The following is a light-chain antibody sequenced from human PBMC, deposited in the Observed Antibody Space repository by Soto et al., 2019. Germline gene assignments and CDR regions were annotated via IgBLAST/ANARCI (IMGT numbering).Light chain of an antibody. CDR2: GVS. V-gene: IGKV3-20*01. J-gene: IGKJ1*01. CDR3: QQYGSSPWT. Sequence: EIVLTQSPGTLSFSAGERATLSCRASQSVSSGHLAWYQQKPGQAPRLLIYGVSSRATGIPDRFSGSGSGTDFALTISRLEPEDFAVYYCQQYGSSPWTFGQGTKVDIK. CDR1: QSVSSGH.